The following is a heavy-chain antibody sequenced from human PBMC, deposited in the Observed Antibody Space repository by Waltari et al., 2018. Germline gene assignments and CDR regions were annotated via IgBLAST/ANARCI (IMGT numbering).Heavy chain of an antibody. V-gene: IGHV1-2*06. J-gene: IGHJ5*02. CDR1: GGTFSSYA. CDR2: INPNSGGT. Sequence: QVQLVQSGAEVKKPGSSVKVSCKASGGTFSSYAISWVRQAPGQGLEWMGRINPNSGGTNYAQKFQGRVTMTRDTSISTAYMELSRLRSDDTAVYYCARGPLLSTWFDPWGQGTLVTVSS. CDR3: ARGPLLSTWFDP. D-gene: IGHD3-10*01.